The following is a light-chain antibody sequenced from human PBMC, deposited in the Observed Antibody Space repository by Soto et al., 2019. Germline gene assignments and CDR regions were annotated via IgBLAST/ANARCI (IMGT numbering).Light chain of an antibody. CDR2: DAS. V-gene: IGKV3-15*01. J-gene: IGKJ2*01. CDR3: QQHHKWPHT. CDR1: QTVSSD. Sequence: PGERATLSCRASQTVSSDLAWFQQRPGQAPRLLIYDASTRATAIAARFSGSGSGTEFTLTITSLQSEDFAVYYCQQHHKWPHTFGQGTKVDIK.